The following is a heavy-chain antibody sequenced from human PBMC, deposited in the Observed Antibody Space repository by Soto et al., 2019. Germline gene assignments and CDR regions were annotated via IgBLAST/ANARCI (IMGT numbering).Heavy chain of an antibody. V-gene: IGHV4-4*02. CDR1: SGSIFSSNL. D-gene: IGHD3-9*01. Sequence: QVQLQESGPGLVKPSGTLSLTCAVSSGSIFSSNLWSWVRQPPGKGMEWIGETRNSGGANYNTSLKSRVTISVDKSTNQFFLNLNSVTAADTAVYYCESHLTMTGTRALDHWGLGTLVTVSS. CDR2: TRNSGGA. CDR3: ESHLTMTGTRALDH. J-gene: IGHJ4*02.